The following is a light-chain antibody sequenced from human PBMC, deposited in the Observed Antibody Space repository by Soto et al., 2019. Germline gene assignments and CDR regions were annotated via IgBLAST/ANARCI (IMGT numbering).Light chain of an antibody. CDR1: SSDVGGYNY. CDR2: DVR. Sequence: QSALTQPRSVSGSPGQSVTISCTGTSSDVGGYNYVSWYQQHPGKAPKLMIYDVRKRPSGVPDRFSGSKSGNTASLTISGLQAEDEADYYCCSYAGSYTSYVFGTGTKLTVL. V-gene: IGLV2-11*01. J-gene: IGLJ1*01. CDR3: CSYAGSYTSYV.